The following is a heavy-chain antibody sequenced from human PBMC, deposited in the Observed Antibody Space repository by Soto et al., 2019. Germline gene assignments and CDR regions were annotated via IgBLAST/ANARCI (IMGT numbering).Heavy chain of an antibody. CDR2: INSDGSST. Sequence: GGSLRLSCAASGFTFSSYWMHWVRQAPGKGLVWVSRINSDGSSTSYADSVKGRFTISRDNAKNTLYLQMNSLRAEDTAVYYCARSYDFCSGYYMGLDYRGQRTPVTGSS. D-gene: IGHD3-3*01. CDR3: ARSYDFCSGYYMGLDY. V-gene: IGHV3-74*01. CDR1: GFTFSSYW. J-gene: IGHJ4*02.